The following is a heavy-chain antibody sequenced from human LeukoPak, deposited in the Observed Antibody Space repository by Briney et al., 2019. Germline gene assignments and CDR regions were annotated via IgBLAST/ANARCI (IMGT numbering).Heavy chain of an antibody. J-gene: IGHJ5*02. Sequence: SETLSLTCTVSGGSISSYYWSWIRQPPGKGLEWIGYIYYSGSTNYNPSLKSRVTISVDASKNQFSLKLSSVTAADTAVYYCARLPNLLRNAWGQGTLVTASS. CDR2: IYYSGST. D-gene: IGHD1-14*01. CDR1: GGSISSYY. CDR3: ARLPNLLRNA. V-gene: IGHV4-59*08.